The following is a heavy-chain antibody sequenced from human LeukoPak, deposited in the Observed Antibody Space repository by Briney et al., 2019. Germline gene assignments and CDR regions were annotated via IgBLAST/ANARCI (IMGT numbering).Heavy chain of an antibody. CDR1: GGSISSGGYY. V-gene: IGHV4-30-2*01. J-gene: IGHJ3*02. D-gene: IGHD2-2*01. CDR2: SYHSGST. Sequence: NPSETLSLTCTVSGGSISSGGYYWSWIRQPPGKVLEWIGYSYHSGSTNYNPSLKSRVTISVDTSKNQFSLKLSSVTAADTAVYYCARQGYCSSTSCPDDAFDIWGQGTMVTVSS. CDR3: ARQGYCSSTSCPDDAFDI.